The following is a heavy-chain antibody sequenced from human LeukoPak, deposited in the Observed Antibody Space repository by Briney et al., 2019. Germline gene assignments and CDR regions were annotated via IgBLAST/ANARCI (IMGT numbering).Heavy chain of an antibody. CDR3: ARSLGSGWIHLVEY. CDR2: ISGRGDLT. V-gene: IGHV3-23*01. D-gene: IGHD6-19*01. CDR1: GFDFSNYA. Sequence: GGSLRLSCGASGFDFSNYAMSWVRQAPGKGLQWGSSISGRGDLTHYADSVKGRFTISRDNSKNTVDLQMYSLRAEDSAVYYCARSLGSGWIHLVEYWGQGTLVTVS. J-gene: IGHJ4*02.